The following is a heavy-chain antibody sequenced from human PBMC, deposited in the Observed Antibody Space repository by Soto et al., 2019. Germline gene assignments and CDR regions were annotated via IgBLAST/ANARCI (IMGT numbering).Heavy chain of an antibody. D-gene: IGHD5-18*01. V-gene: IGHV4-34*01. J-gene: IGHJ5*02. CDR3: ARDYSYGDNRIHKWFDP. CDR1: GGSFSGYY. CDR2: INHSGSP. Sequence: PSETLSLTCAVYGGSFSGYYWSWIRQPPGKGLEWIGEINHSGSPNYNPSLKSRVTISVDTSKNQFSLKLSSVTAADTVVYYCARDYSYGDNRIHKWFDPWGQGTLVTASS.